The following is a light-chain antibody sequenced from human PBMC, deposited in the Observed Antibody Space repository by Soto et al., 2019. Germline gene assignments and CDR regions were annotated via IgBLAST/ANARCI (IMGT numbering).Light chain of an antibody. CDR3: QQYGNSRT. CDR2: DAS. Sequence: DIQMTQSPSSLSASVGDRVTVSCRASQNIGTYLNWYQQKSGKAPEVLISDASNLQSGVPSRFSGSGSGTDFTLTISSLQPEDSAVYYCQQYGNSRTFGQGTKVDIK. CDR1: QNIGTY. J-gene: IGKJ1*01. V-gene: IGKV1-39*01.